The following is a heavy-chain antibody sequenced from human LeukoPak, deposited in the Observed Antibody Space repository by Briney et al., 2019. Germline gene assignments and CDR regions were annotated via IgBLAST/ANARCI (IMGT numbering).Heavy chain of an antibody. CDR1: GYRFTSYW. CDR2: IYPGDSDT. J-gene: IGHJ4*02. V-gene: IGHV5-51*01. Sequence: GESLKISCQGSGYRFTSYWIGWVRQMPGKGLEWMGIIYPGDSDTRYSPSFQGQVTISADKSISTAYLQWSSLKASDTAMYYCARPIIGYGGDSAFDYWGQGTLVTVSS. D-gene: IGHD4-23*01. CDR3: ARPIIGYGGDSAFDY.